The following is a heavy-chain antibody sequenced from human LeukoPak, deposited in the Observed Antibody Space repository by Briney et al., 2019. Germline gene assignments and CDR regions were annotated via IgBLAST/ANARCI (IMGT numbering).Heavy chain of an antibody. V-gene: IGHV4-30-2*04. D-gene: IGHD6-13*01. J-gene: IGHJ5*02. CDR3: ARYLCFGRQQLVPGWFDP. Sequence: YYDPSLKSRVTISVDTSKNQFSLKLSSVTAADTAVYYCARYLCFGRQQLVPGWFDPWGQGTLVTVSS.